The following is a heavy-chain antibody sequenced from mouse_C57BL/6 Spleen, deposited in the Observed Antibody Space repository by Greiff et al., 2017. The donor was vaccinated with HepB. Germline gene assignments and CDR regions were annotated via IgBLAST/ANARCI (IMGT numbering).Heavy chain of an antibody. CDR2: IYPGSGST. CDR1: GYTFTSYW. V-gene: IGHV1-55*01. J-gene: IGHJ2*01. CDR3: ARSGAAPYYFDY. D-gene: IGHD6-1*01. Sequence: VQLQHSGAELVKPGASVKMSCKASGYTFTSYWITWVKQRPGQGLEWIGDIYPGSGSTNYNEKFKSKATLTVDTSSSTAYMQLSSLTSEDSAVYYCARSGAAPYYFDYWGQGTTLTVSS.